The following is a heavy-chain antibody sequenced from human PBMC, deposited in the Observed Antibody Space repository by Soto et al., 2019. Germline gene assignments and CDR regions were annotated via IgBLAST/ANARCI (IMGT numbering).Heavy chain of an antibody. V-gene: IGHV4-34*01. D-gene: IGHD5-18*01. J-gene: IGHJ4*02. CDR3: ARGLVGGYSYGSRRPPNRTFDF. Sequence: SETLSLTCAVYGGSFSGYYWSWIRQPPGKGLEWIGEINHSGSTNYNPSLKSRVTISVDTSKNQFSLKLSSVTAADTAVYYCARGLVGGYSYGSRRPPNRTFDFWGQGTLVTVAS. CDR2: INHSGST. CDR1: GGSFSGYY.